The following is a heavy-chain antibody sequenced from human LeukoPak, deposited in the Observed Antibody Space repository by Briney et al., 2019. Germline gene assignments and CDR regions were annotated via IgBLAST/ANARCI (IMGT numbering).Heavy chain of an antibody. J-gene: IGHJ4*02. V-gene: IGHV4-39*01. CDR1: GGSISSSSYY. CDR3: ARSPGEGFNFRYFDF. CDR2: ISYSGTT. D-gene: IGHD5-24*01. Sequence: PETLSLTCTVSGGSISSSSYYWGWIRHSPGKGLECIGLISYSGTTYDNPSLKSRVTISVDTSKKQFSLRLSSVTAADTAIYYCARSPGEGFNFRYFDFWGQGTLVSVSS.